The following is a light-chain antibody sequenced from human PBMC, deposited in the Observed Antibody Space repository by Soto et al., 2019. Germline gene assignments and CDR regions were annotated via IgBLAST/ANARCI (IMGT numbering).Light chain of an antibody. Sequence: DLQLTQSPSSLSASVGDRVTITCRASQIISRYLNWYQQKPGKAPKLLIYAASSLQSGAPSRFSGSGSGTDFTLTVSSLQPEDFATYYCQQTYSSPLTFGGGTKVEIK. CDR1: QIISRY. V-gene: IGKV1-39*01. CDR3: QQTYSSPLT. CDR2: AAS. J-gene: IGKJ4*01.